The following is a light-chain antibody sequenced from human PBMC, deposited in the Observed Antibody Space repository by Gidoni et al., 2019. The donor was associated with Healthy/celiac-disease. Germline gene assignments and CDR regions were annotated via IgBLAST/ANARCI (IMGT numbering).Light chain of an antibody. CDR3: QSADSSGTSWV. V-gene: IGLV3-25*02. CDR2: KDS. J-gene: IGLJ3*02. Sequence: SYELTQPPSVSVSPGQTARITCSGDALPKQYVYWYQQKPGQAPMLVIYKDSERPSGIPERFSGSSSDTTVTLTISGVQAEDEADYYCQSADSSGTSWVFGGGSKLTVL. CDR1: ALPKQY.